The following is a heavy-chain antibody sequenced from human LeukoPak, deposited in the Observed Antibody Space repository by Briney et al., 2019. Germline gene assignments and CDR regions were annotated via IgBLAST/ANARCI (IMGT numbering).Heavy chain of an antibody. CDR2: IYPNSGGT. CDR3: QTLVAAAQFS. CDR1: GYTFTGYY. J-gene: IGHJ4*02. D-gene: IGHD2-2*01. Sequence: GASVKVSCKASGYTFTGYYMHWVRQAPGQGPQWMGWIYPNSGGTNYAQKFQGRVTMTTDTSISTAYMELSSLRSDDTAVYYCQTLVAAAQFSWGQGTLVTVSS. V-gene: IGHV1-2*02.